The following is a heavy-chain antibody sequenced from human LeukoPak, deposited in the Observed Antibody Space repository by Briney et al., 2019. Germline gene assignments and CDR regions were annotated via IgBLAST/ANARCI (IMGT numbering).Heavy chain of an antibody. Sequence: ASVKVSCKASGYTFTGYYMHWVRQAPGQGLEWMGIINPSGGSTSYAQKFQGRVTMTRDMSTSTVYMELSSLRSEDTAVYYCARGSRSSGGYYDSSGYFHWGQGTLVTVSP. V-gene: IGHV1-46*01. CDR1: GYTFTGYY. CDR3: ARGSRSSGGYYDSSGYFH. D-gene: IGHD3-22*01. CDR2: INPSGGST. J-gene: IGHJ4*02.